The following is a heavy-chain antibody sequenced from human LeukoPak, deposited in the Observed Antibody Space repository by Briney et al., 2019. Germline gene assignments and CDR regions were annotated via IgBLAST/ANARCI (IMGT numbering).Heavy chain of an antibody. J-gene: IGHJ4*02. V-gene: IGHV3-48*01. Sequence: GGSLRLSCAASGFTFSSYEMNWVRQAPGKGLEWVSYISSSSSTIYYADSVKGRFTISRDNAKNSLYLQMNSLRAEDTAVYYCAGSHNYGDYDFHSDYWGQGTLVTVSS. D-gene: IGHD4-17*01. CDR1: GFTFSSYE. CDR3: AGSHNYGDYDFHSDY. CDR2: ISSSSSTI.